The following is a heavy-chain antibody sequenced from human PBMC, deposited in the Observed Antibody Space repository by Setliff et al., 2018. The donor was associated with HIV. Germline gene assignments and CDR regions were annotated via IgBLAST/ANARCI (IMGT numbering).Heavy chain of an antibody. CDR3: VRGRGPMHVDAFDV. CDR1: GDSSIGYY. Sequence: ETLSLTCAVYGDSSIGYYWTWTRQSPGKGLEWIGEIDHSGNTNYNPSRKSRITKSADTSKNQFSLKPTTVSAADTAVYYCVRGRGPMHVDAFDVWGRGTMVTVSS. V-gene: IGHV4-34*01. J-gene: IGHJ3*01. D-gene: IGHD2-2*01. CDR2: IDHSGNT.